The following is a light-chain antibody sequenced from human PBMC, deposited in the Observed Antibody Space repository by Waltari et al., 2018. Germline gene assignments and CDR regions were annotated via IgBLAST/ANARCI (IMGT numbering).Light chain of an antibody. CDR2: DVY. CDR1: SSDVGDYND. V-gene: IGLV2-14*03. CDR3: SSYTSSSTVV. J-gene: IGLJ2*01. Sequence: ALTQPASVPGSPGQSITISCTGTSSDVGDYNDVSWYQQHPGKAPKLMIYDVYNRPSGVSNRFSGSKSGNTVSLTICGLQAEDEGDYYCSSYTSSSTVVFGGRTKLTVL.